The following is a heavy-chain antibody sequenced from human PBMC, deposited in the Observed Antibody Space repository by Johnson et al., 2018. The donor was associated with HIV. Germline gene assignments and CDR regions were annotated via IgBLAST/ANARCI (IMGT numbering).Heavy chain of an antibody. V-gene: IGHV3-7*02. CDR1: GFIFSSYW. D-gene: IGHD6-13*01. Sequence: VQLVESGGGLVQPGGSPRLSCAASGFIFSSYWMSWVRQAPGKGLEWVANIKQDGSEKYYVDSVKGRFTISRDNAKKSLYLQMNSLRAEDTAVYYCARVDGSTWYSLYDAFDIWGQGTMVTVSS. CDR3: ARVDGSTWYSLYDAFDI. J-gene: IGHJ3*02. CDR2: IKQDGSEK.